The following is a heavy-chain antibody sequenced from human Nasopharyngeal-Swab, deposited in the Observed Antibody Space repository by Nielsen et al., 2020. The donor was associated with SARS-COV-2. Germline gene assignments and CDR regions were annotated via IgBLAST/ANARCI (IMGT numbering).Heavy chain of an antibody. CDR3: ARDPSYCSGGSCYSNWFDP. Sequence: ASVKVSCKASGYTFTSYGISWVRQAPGQGLEWMGWISAYNGNTNYAQKLQGRVTITADESTSTAYMELSSLRSEDTAVYYCARDPSYCSGGSCYSNWFDPWGQGTLVTVSS. D-gene: IGHD2-15*01. J-gene: IGHJ5*02. V-gene: IGHV1-18*01. CDR1: GYTFTSYG. CDR2: ISAYNGNT.